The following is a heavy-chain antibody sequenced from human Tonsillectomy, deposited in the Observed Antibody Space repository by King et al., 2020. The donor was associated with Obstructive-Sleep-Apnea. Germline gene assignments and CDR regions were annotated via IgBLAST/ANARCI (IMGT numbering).Heavy chain of an antibody. V-gene: IGHV1-46*03. D-gene: IGHD4-11*01. Sequence: QLVQSGAEVKKPGASVKVSCKASGYTFTSYYMHWVRQAPGQGLEWMGIINPSGGSRSYAQKFQGRLTMTRDTSTSTVYMGLSSLRSEDTAVYYCARDHRTVSTTYYYGMDVWGQGTTVTVSS. CDR2: INPSGGSR. J-gene: IGHJ6*02. CDR1: GYTFTSYY. CDR3: ARDHRTVSTTYYYGMDV.